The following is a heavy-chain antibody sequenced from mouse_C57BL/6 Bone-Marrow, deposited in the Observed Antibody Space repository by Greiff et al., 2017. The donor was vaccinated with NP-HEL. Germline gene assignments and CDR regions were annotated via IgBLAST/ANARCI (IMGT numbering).Heavy chain of an antibody. J-gene: IGHJ4*01. D-gene: IGHD1-1*01. CDR1: GFTFRSYG. Sequence: EVQLVESGGDLVKPGGSLKLSCAASGFTFRSYGMSWVRQTPDKRLEWVATISSGGSYTFYPDSVKGRFTISRDHAKNTLYLQMSSLKYEDTAMYYCARDYGSSYEDYYAMDYWGQGTSVTVSS. CDR2: ISSGGSYT. V-gene: IGHV5-6*01. CDR3: ARDYGSSYEDYYAMDY.